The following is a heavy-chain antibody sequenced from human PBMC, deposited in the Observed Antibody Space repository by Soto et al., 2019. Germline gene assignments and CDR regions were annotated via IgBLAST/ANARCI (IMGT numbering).Heavy chain of an antibody. V-gene: IGHV3-74*01. CDR1: GFTFRNYW. D-gene: IGHD3-3*01. Sequence: PWGSLRISCAASGFTFRNYWMHWVRQAPGKGLVWVSRISDYGRVNYADSVEGRFTISRDDAKSELYLQMSSLRLEDTAVYYCARGGVEPFDYWGQGAMVTVSS. CDR3: ARGGVEPFDY. CDR2: ISDYGRV. J-gene: IGHJ4*02.